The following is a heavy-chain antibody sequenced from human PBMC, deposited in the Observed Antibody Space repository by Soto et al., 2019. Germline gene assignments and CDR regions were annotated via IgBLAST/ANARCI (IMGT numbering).Heavy chain of an antibody. CDR3: ARGSPIAAADLIAY. Sequence: ASVKVSCKASGYTFTSYGISWVRQAPGQGLEWMGWLSAYNGKTNYVQKLQGRVTMTTDTPTTTAYMELRSLRSADTAVYYCARGSPIAAADLIAYWDQGALVTFPS. J-gene: IGHJ4*02. CDR1: GYTFTSYG. D-gene: IGHD6-13*01. V-gene: IGHV1-18*01. CDR2: LSAYNGKT.